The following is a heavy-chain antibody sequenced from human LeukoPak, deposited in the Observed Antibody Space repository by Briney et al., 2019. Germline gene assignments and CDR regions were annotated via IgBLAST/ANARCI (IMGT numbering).Heavy chain of an antibody. CDR3: AKASTRDTGYYFDS. CDR2: IRYNIENT. CDR1: GGSFSGYY. J-gene: IGHJ4*02. Sequence: PSETLSLTCAVYGGSFSGYYWTWVRQAPGKGPEWVSSIRYNIENTHYADAVQGRFTISRDNSKNTLYLQMNSLRAEDTARYYCAKASTRDTGYYFDSWGQGTLVSVSS. V-gene: IGHV3-23*01. D-gene: IGHD3-9*01.